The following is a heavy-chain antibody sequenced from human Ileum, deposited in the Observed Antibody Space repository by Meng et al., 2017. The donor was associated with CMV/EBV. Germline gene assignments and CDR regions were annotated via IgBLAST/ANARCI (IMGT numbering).Heavy chain of an antibody. CDR2: INGNSGAT. Sequence: ASVKVSCKASGYTFTDFYIHWMRQAPGQGLEWMGWINGNSGATFYAQTFQGRVTLTRDTSTRAAYMELGSLTSDDTAMYFCARRGGYAYYLFDYWGQGSMVTVSS. J-gene: IGHJ4*02. CDR3: ARRGGYAYYLFDY. D-gene: IGHD5-12*01. V-gene: IGHV1-2*02. CDR1: GYTFTDFY.